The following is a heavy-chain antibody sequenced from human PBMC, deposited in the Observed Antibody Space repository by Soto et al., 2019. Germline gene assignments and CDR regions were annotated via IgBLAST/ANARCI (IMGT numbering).Heavy chain of an antibody. D-gene: IGHD6-19*01. CDR2: ISGRSGST. CDR3: AKVRTVTGTHYDY. J-gene: IGHJ4*02. CDR1: GFTFGNYP. Sequence: VGSLRISGGASGFTFGNYPMNWVRQAPGKGLEWVSSISGRSGSTYYADSVKGRFTVSRDNSKNTLYLHMSSLRAEDTAIYYCAKVRTVTGTHYDYWGQGTLVTVSS. V-gene: IGHV3-23*01.